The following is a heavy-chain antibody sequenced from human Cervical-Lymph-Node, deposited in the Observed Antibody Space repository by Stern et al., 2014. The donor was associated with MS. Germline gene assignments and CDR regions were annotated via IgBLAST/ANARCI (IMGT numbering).Heavy chain of an antibody. CDR1: GRTMSSHS. D-gene: IGHD2-8*01. CDR3: ARASNDFYYGMDV. Sequence: QVQLVQSGAEVKKPGSSVKVSCKASGRTMSSHSMSWMRQAPGRGLEWMGRIIPVVGMTNYAQSYLGRLTITADKSKHKVYMELNNLRSEDTAVYYCARASNDFYYGMDVWGQGTTVTVS. CDR2: IIPVVGMT. J-gene: IGHJ6*02. V-gene: IGHV1-69*02.